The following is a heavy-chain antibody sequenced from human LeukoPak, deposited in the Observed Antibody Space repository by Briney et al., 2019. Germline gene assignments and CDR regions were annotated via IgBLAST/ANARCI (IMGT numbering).Heavy chain of an antibody. CDR2: IYYNGST. Sequence: PSETLSLTCTVSGRSISTYFWNWIRQPPGKGLEWIGYIYYNGSTNYNPSLKSRVTISLDTSKNQVSLKLTSVTAADAAAYFCARHLRTTLGENTHSYPMDVWGQGTTVTVSS. CDR1: GRSISTYF. D-gene: IGHD3-16*01. V-gene: IGHV4-59*08. J-gene: IGHJ6*02. CDR3: ARHLRTTLGENTHSYPMDV.